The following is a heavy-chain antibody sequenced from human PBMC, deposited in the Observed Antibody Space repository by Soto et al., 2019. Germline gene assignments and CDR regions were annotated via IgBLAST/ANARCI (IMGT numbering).Heavy chain of an antibody. CDR3: ARGPLYATTYFDY. CDR1: GDTFTTNS. CDR2: IIPVVGTT. Sequence: QMQLVQSGAEVKKPGSSVKVSCKASGDTFTTNSLNWVRQAPGQGLEWMGGIIPVVGTTKYAQKYQDRVTITGDKSTNTAYMELSSLRSDDTAVYYCARGPLYATTYFDYWGQGTPVTVSS. J-gene: IGHJ4*02. D-gene: IGHD2-8*01. V-gene: IGHV1-69*06.